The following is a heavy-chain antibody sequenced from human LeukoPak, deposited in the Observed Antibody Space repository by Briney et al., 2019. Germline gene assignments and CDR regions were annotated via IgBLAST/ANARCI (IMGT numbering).Heavy chain of an antibody. CDR1: GGSISSYY. Sequence: SETLSLTCTVSGGSISSYYRSWIRQPPGKGLEWIGYIYYIGRTNYNPSLKSRVTISVDTSKNQFSLKLSSVTAADTAVYYCARDYGYSYGTFDYWGQGTLVTVSS. V-gene: IGHV4-59*12. CDR3: ARDYGYSYGTFDY. D-gene: IGHD5-18*01. CDR2: IYYIGRT. J-gene: IGHJ4*02.